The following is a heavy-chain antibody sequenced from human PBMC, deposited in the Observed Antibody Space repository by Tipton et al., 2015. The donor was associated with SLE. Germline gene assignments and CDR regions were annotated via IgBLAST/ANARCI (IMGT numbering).Heavy chain of an antibody. CDR1: GGSINNYY. V-gene: IGHV4-59*01. D-gene: IGHD3-3*01. Sequence: TLSLTCTVSGGSINNYYWSLIRQTPGKGLEWIGNVFYSGSTHYNPSLKSRVIMSVDTSKNEFSLKVSSVTAADTAVYYCAREGLRCLHMYVWGRGTPVIVSS. CDR2: VFYSGST. CDR3: AREGLRCLHMYV. J-gene: IGHJ6*04.